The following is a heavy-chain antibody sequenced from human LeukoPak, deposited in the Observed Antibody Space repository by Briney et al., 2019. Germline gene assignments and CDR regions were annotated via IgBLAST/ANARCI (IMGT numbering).Heavy chain of an antibody. Sequence: GASVKVSCKVSGYTLTELSMHWVRQAPGKGLEWMGGFDPEDGETIYAQKFQGRVTMTEDTSTDTAYMELSSLRSEDTAVYYCATAPYYYDSSGPFGYWGQGTLVTVSS. V-gene: IGHV1-24*01. CDR2: FDPEDGET. CDR1: GYTLTELS. J-gene: IGHJ4*02. CDR3: ATAPYYYDSSGPFGY. D-gene: IGHD3-22*01.